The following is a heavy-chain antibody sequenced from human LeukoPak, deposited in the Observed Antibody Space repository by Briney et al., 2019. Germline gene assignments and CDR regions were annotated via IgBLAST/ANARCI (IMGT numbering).Heavy chain of an antibody. CDR2: FIPIFDTA. CDR3: ARISLGAIWGYYYGMDV. CDR1: GGTFTSNS. J-gene: IGHJ6*02. Sequence: GASVKVSSKPSGGTFTSNSIRWVRGAPGQGLEWLGGFIPIFDTADYAQKFQGRVTITADESTSTAYMELSSLRSEDTDVFYCARISLGAIWGYYYGMDVWGQGTTVTVSS. V-gene: IGHV1-69*13. D-gene: IGHD1-26*01.